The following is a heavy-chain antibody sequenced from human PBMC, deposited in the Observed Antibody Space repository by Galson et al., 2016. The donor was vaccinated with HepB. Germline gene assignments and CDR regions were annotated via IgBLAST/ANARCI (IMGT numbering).Heavy chain of an antibody. V-gene: IGHV1-46*01. CDR2: INPSGGKT. CDR3: ARVRVRGVLRDAFDI. D-gene: IGHD3-10*01. Sequence: SVKVSCKASGYSFSNYYVHCVRQAPGQALEWMGMINPSGGKTTYAPKFQGRITMTRDTSTSTVYMELSSLTSDDTAVYYCARVRVRGVLRDAFDIWGQGTMVTVSS. CDR1: GYSFSNYY. J-gene: IGHJ3*02.